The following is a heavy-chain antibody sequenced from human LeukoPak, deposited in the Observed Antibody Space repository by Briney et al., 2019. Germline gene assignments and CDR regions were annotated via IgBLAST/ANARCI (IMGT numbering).Heavy chain of an antibody. CDR2: IYYSGST. J-gene: IGHJ6*03. D-gene: IGHD2-2*02. CDR3: ARVPAAILDYYYMDV. V-gene: IGHV4-59*08. Sequence: ASETLSLTCTVSGGSISSYYWSWIRQPPGKGLEWIGYIYYSGSTNYNPSLKSRVTMSLDTSKSQVSLKLNSVTAADTAVYYCARVPAAILDYYYMDVWGKGTTVTVSS. CDR1: GGSISSYY.